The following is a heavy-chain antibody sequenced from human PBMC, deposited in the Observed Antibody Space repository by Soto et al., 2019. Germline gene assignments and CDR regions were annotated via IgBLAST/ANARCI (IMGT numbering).Heavy chain of an antibody. D-gene: IGHD3-3*01. V-gene: IGHV1-69*01. CDR2: IIPIFGTA. CDR3: AREGDTIKSTDYYFYGIDA. J-gene: IGHJ6*02. CDR1: GGTFSSYA. Sequence: QVQLVQSGAEVKKPGSSVKVSCKASGGTFSSYAISWVRQAPGQGLEWMGGIIPIFGTANYAQKFQGRVTITADESKSTAKMELSSLRSEDTALYYYAREGDTIKSTDYYFYGIDAWGQGTTVTVSS.